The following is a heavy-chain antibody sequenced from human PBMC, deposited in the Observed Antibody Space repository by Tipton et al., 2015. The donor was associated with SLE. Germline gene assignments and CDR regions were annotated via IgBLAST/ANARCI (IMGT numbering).Heavy chain of an antibody. Sequence: SLRLSCAVSGFSVSRHYMNWVRQAPGKGPEWVSGMNANGGSRYYAESVRGRFTISRDNSKNTLYLQMNSLRAEDTAVYYCASSLLTVFAGFDYWGQGTLVTVSS. D-gene: IGHD3-3*01. CDR2: MNANGGSR. J-gene: IGHJ4*02. V-gene: IGHV3-53*05. CDR3: ASSLLTVFAGFDY. CDR1: GFSVSRHY.